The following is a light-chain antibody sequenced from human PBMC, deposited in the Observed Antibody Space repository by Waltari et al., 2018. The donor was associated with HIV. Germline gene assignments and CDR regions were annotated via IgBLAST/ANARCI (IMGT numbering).Light chain of an antibody. CDR2: ATS. CDR3: QQAHSLPWT. CDR1: QDIGSW. J-gene: IGKJ1*01. V-gene: IGKV1-12*01. Sequence: DIQMTQSPSSVSASVGDRVNITCRASQDIGSWLTWYQQKPGTAPNLVIYATSSLQSGVPARFSGSRSGTNFTLTISTRQPEDFATYFCQQAHSLPWTFGHGTKVEMK.